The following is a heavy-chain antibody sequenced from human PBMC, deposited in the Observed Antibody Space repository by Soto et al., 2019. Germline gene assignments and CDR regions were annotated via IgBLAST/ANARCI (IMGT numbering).Heavy chain of an antibody. CDR3: AHSPGYCSGGSCHSGYFQH. V-gene: IGHV2-5*02. CDR2: IYWDDDK. Sequence: SGPTLVKPTQTLTLTCTFSGFSLSTSGVGVGWFRQPPGKALEWLAVIYWDDDKRYSPSLKSRLTITKDTSKNQVVLTMTNMNPVDTGTYYCAHSPGYCSGGSCHSGYFQHWGQGTLVTVSS. CDR1: GFSLSTSGVG. J-gene: IGHJ1*01. D-gene: IGHD2-15*01.